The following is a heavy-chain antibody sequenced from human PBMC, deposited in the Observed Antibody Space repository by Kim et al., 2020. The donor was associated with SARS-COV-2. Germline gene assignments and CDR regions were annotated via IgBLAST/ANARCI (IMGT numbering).Heavy chain of an antibody. Sequence: GGSLRLSCAASGFTFSDYYMSWIRQAPGKGLEWVSYISSSGSTIYYADSVKGRFTISRDNAKNSLYLQMNSLRAEDTAVYYCAREGYDYVWGSYRYTPYYFYYWGQGTLVTVSS. V-gene: IGHV3-11*01. CDR1: GFTFSDYY. D-gene: IGHD3-16*02. J-gene: IGHJ4*02. CDR2: ISSSGSTI. CDR3: AREGYDYVWGSYRYTPYYFYY.